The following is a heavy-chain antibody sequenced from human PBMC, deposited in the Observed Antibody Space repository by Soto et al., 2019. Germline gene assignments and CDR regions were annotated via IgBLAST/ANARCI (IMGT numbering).Heavy chain of an antibody. CDR3: ARDRGSTSRAYYYYYGMDV. J-gene: IGHJ6*02. CDR1: GYTFTSYA. Sequence: QVQLVQSGAEEKKPGASVKVSCKASGYTFTSYAMHWVRQAPGQRLEWMGWINAGNGNTKYSQKFQGRVTITRDTSASTAYMELSRLRSEDTAVYYCARDRGSTSRAYYYYYGMDVWGQGTTVTVSS. D-gene: IGHD2-2*01. CDR2: INAGNGNT. V-gene: IGHV1-3*05.